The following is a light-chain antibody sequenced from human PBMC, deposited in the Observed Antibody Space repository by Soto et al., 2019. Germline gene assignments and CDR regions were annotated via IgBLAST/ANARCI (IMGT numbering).Light chain of an antibody. J-gene: IGKJ1*01. CDR3: QQYNNWPGT. Sequence: EIVRRLSPATRAVYPGERASLSCRASQSVSSNLACYQQKPGQAPRLLIYDASTRATGIPARFSGSGSGTEFTLAISTLQSEDFAVYYCQQYNNWPGTFGQGTKVDIK. V-gene: IGKV3-15*01. CDR2: DAS. CDR1: QSVSSN.